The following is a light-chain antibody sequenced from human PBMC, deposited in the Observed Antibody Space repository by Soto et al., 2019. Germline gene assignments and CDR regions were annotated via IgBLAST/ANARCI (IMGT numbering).Light chain of an antibody. CDR1: QSVSRY. CDR3: QHLMHWPPLT. J-gene: IGKJ4*01. CDR2: DAS. Sequence: EVVLTQSPATLSLSPGERATLSCRASQSVSRYLAWYQQKPGQAPRLLIYDASNRATGIPARFSGSGSGTDITLTISSLDPADFAVYYCQHLMHWPPLTFGGGTKVEI. V-gene: IGKV3-11*01.